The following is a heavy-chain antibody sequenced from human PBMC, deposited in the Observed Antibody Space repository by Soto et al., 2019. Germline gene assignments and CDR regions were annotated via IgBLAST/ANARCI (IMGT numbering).Heavy chain of an antibody. J-gene: IGHJ6*02. V-gene: IGHV4-59*01. Sequence: ASETLSLTCTVSGGSISSYYWSWIRQPPGKGLEWIGYIYYSGSTNYNPSLKSRVTISVDTSKNQFSLKLSSVTAADTAVYYCARSHYYGSGSYYNVADYYGMDVWGQGTTVTVSS. CDR1: GGSISSYY. D-gene: IGHD3-10*01. CDR3: ARSHYYGSGSYYNVADYYGMDV. CDR2: IYYSGST.